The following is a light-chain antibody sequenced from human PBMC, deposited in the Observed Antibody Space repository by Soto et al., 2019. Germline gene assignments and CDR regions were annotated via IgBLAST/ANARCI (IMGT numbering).Light chain of an antibody. J-gene: IGLJ1*01. V-gene: IGLV1-51*01. CDR3: GSWDSSLSAYV. CDR1: SSNIGGNS. CDR2: DDN. Sequence: QSVLTQPPSVSAATGQKVTISCSGSSSNIGGNSVSWYQQPPGTAPKLLIYDDNKRPSGIPDRFSGSKSGTSATLGITGFQTGDEADHYCGSWDSSLSAYVFGTGTKVTVL.